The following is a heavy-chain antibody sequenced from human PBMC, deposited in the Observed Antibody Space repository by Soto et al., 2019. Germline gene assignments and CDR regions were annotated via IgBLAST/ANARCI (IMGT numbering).Heavy chain of an antibody. CDR3: ASTARGGLDSSSWYSCY. CDR2: IIPILGIA. V-gene: IGHV1-69*02. J-gene: IGHJ4*02. D-gene: IGHD6-13*01. Sequence: SVKVSCKASGGTFSSYTISWVRQAPGQGLEWMGRIIPILGIANYAQKFQGRVTITADKSTSTAYMELSSLRSEDTAVYYCASTARGGLDSSSWYSCYWGQGTLVTVSS. CDR1: GGTFSSYT.